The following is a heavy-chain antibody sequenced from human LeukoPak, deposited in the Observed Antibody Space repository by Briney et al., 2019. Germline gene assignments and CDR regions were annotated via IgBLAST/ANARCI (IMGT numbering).Heavy chain of an antibody. CDR1: GFTFSSYS. CDR3: ARGRGASPPYYIDY. V-gene: IGHV3-21*01. J-gene: IGHJ4*02. Sequence: PGGSLRLSCAASGFTFSSYSMNWVRQAPGKGLEWVSSISSSSSYIYYADSVKGRFTISRDNAKTSLFLQMDGLTAEDTATYYCARGRGASPPYYIDYWGQGIQVTVSS. CDR2: ISSSSSYI. D-gene: IGHD1-26*01.